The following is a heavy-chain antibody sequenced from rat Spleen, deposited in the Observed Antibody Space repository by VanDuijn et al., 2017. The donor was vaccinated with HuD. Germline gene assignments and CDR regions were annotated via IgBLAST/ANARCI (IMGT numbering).Heavy chain of an antibody. Sequence: EVQLVESDGGLVQPGRSLKLSCAASGFTFTDFYMAWVRQAPTKGLEWVATISPGGGNTYYRDSVKGRFTVSRDNAKSTLYLQMDSLRSEDMATYYCAARDNNYAYWGQGVMVTVSS. CDR3: AARDNNYAY. CDR1: GFTFTDFY. CDR2: ISPGGGNT. J-gene: IGHJ2*01. D-gene: IGHD1-10*01. V-gene: IGHV5-25*01.